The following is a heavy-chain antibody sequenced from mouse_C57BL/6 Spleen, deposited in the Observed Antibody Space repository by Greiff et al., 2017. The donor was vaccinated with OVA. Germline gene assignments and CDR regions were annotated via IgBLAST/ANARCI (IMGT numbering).Heavy chain of an antibody. Sequence: VKVVESGPGLVAPSQSLSITCTVSGFSLTSYGVHWVRQPPGKGLEWLVVIWSDGSTTYNSALKSRLSISKDNSKSQVFLKMNSLQTDDTARYYCARHEGLLESMDYWGQGTSVTVSS. CDR1: GFSLTSYG. CDR3: ARHEGLLESMDY. D-gene: IGHD2-3*01. J-gene: IGHJ4*01. V-gene: IGHV2-6-1*01. CDR2: IWSDGST.